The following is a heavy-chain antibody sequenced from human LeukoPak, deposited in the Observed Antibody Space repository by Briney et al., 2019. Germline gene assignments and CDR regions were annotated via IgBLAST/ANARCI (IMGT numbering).Heavy chain of an antibody. CDR3: ARRRSGWSKYYFDY. J-gene: IGHJ4*02. D-gene: IGHD2-15*01. CDR1: GGSISSYY. V-gene: IGHV4-59*12. Sequence: SETLSLTCTVSGGSISSYYWSWIRRPPGKGLEWIGYIYYSGSTNYNPSLKSRVTISVDTSKNQFSLKLSSVTAADTAVYYCARRRSGWSKYYFDYWGQGTLVTVSS. CDR2: IYYSGST.